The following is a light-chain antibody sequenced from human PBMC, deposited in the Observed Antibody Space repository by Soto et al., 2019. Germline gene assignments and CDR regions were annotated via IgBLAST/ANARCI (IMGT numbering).Light chain of an antibody. CDR3: AAWDGSLSAWV. Sequence: QSVVTQPPSASGTPGQRVTISCSGSSSNIGTNYAYWFQQLPGTAPKLLIYRNDQRPSGVPDRFSGSKSGTSASLAISGLQSEDEADYYCAAWDGSLSAWVFGGGTKLTVL. CDR1: SSNIGTNY. CDR2: RND. V-gene: IGLV1-47*01. J-gene: IGLJ3*02.